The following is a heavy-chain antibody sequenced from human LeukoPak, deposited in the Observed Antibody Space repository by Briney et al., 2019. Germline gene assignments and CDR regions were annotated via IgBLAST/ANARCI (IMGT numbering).Heavy chain of an antibody. J-gene: IGHJ4*02. CDR1: GYTFSSYG. CDR3: ASWGCSDTNCYWGYFDN. CDR2: ITARNT. Sequence: ASVKVSCKASGYTFSSYGISWVRQAPGQGLEWMGWITARNTNSAQKVQGRATMTTDTSTSTAYMELRSLRSDDTAVYYCASWGCSDTNCYWGYFDNWGQGTLVTVSS. V-gene: IGHV1-18*01. D-gene: IGHD2-2*01.